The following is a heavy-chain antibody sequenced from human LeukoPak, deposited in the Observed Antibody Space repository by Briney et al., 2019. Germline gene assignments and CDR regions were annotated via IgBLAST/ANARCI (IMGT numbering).Heavy chain of an antibody. J-gene: IGHJ4*02. CDR2: INHSGST. CDR1: GGSFGGYY. V-gene: IGHV4-34*01. D-gene: IGHD3-3*01. CDR3: ARVGGVERDY. Sequence: SETLSLTCAVYGGSFGGYYWSWIRQPPGKGLEWIGEINHSGSTNYNPSLKSRVTISVDTSKNQFSLKLSSVTAADTAVYYCARVGGVERDYWGQGTLVTVSS.